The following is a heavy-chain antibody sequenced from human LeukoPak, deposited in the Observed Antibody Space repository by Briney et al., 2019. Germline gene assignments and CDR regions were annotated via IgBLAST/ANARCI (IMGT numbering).Heavy chain of an antibody. CDR1: GFTFSSYG. D-gene: IGHD4-11*01. Sequence: GGSLRLSCAASGFTFSSYGMHWVRQAPGEGLEWVAVIWYDGSNKYYADSVKGRFTISRDNSKNTLYLQMNSRRAEDTAVYCCARDRRLYFDYWGQGTLVTVSS. CDR3: ARDRRLYFDY. V-gene: IGHV3-33*01. J-gene: IGHJ4*02. CDR2: IWYDGSNK.